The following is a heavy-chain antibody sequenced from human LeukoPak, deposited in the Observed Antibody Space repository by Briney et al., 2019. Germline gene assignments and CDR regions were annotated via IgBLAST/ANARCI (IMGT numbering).Heavy chain of an antibody. Sequence: SGGSLRLSCAASGFTFSSYEMNWVRQAPGKGLEWVSYISSSGSNIKYADSVKGRFTISRGNAKNSVYLQMNSLRAEDTAVYYCARDIEGQYQDAFDIWGQGTMVTVSS. J-gene: IGHJ3*02. V-gene: IGHV3-48*03. D-gene: IGHD2-2*01. CDR2: ISSSGSNI. CDR3: ARDIEGQYQDAFDI. CDR1: GFTFSSYE.